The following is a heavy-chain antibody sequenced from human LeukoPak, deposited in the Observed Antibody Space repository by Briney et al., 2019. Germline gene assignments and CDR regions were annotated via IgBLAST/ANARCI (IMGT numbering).Heavy chain of an antibody. Sequence: GGSLRLSCAASGFTFSSYGMSWVRQAPGKGLEWVSAISGSGGSTYYADSVKGRFTISRDNSKNTLYLQMNSLRAEDTAVYYCAKQIFSIHTVFDYWGQGTLVTVSS. CDR3: AKQIFSIHTVFDY. CDR1: GFTFSSYG. V-gene: IGHV3-23*01. D-gene: IGHD3-3*01. CDR2: ISGSGGST. J-gene: IGHJ4*02.